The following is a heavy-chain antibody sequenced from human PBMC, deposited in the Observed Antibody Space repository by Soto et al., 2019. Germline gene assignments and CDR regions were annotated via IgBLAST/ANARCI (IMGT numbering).Heavy chain of an antibody. CDR3: ARGGGVYYFDY. Sequence: SETLSLTCAVSGGSISSGGYSWSWIRQPPGKGLEWIGYMYHSGITDYNPSLKSRVTISVDTSKSQFSLKLSSVTAADTAVYYCARGGGVYYFDYWGQGTLVTVSS. J-gene: IGHJ4*02. D-gene: IGHD2-8*02. CDR1: GGSISSGGYS. CDR2: MYHSGIT. V-gene: IGHV4-30-2*01.